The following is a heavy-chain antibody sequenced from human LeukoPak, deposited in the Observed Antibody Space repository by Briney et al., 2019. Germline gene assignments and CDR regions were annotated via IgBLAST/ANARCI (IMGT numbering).Heavy chain of an antibody. CDR3: ARVGLGVGSGRKASGFDP. CDR1: GFTVSSNY. J-gene: IGHJ5*02. D-gene: IGHD3-10*01. Sequence: GGSLRLSCAASGFTVSSNYMSWVRQAPGKGLEWVANIKEDGSEKYYVDSVKGRFTISRDNAKNSLYLQMNSLRAEGTAVYYCARVGLGVGSGRKASGFDPWGQGTLVTVSS. V-gene: IGHV3-7*01. CDR2: IKEDGSEK.